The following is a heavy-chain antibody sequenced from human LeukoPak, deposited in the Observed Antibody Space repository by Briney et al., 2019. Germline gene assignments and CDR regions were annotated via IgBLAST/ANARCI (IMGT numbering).Heavy chain of an antibody. CDR3: ATSRPTMVRQTFWADSWRFDP. D-gene: IGHD3-10*01. Sequence: PSETLSLTCSVSGGSISSSSYYWGWIRQPPGKGLEWIGSIYYSGNTYYKPPLKSRVTISVDTSKNQFSLKLSSVTAADTAVYYCATSRPTMVRQTFWADSWRFDPWGQGTLVTVSS. J-gene: IGHJ5*02. CDR2: IYYSGNT. V-gene: IGHV4-39*07. CDR1: GGSISSSSYY.